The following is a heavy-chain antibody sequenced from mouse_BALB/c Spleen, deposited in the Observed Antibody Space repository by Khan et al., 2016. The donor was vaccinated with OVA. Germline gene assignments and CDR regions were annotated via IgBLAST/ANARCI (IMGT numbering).Heavy chain of an antibody. D-gene: IGHD2-4*01. Sequence: EVQLVESGPGLVKPSQSLSLTCTVTGYSITSEYTWNWIRQFPGNKLEWMGFISYSGNTRYNPSLKSRISITRDPSKNQFFLQLNSVTSEDTATYYCARKDYYDYDPYPYWGQGTLGTVSA. V-gene: IGHV3-2*02. CDR1: GYSITSEYT. CDR3: ARKDYYDYDPYPY. CDR2: ISYSGNT. J-gene: IGHJ3*01.